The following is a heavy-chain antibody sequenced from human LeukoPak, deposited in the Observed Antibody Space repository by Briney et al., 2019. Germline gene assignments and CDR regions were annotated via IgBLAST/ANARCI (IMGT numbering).Heavy chain of an antibody. Sequence: GGSLRLSCAASGFTFDDYAMHWVRQAPGKGREWVSGISWNSGSIGYADSVKGRFTISKDNAKNSLYLQMNSLRAEDTALYYCAKGTRLLQGGWFDPWGQGTLVTVSS. V-gene: IGHV3-9*01. CDR2: ISWNSGSI. J-gene: IGHJ5*02. CDR3: AKGTRLLQGGWFDP. CDR1: GFTFDDYA. D-gene: IGHD5-12*01.